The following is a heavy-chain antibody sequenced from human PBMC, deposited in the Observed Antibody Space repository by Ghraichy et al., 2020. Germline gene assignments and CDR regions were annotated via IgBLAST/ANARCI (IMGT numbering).Heavy chain of an antibody. J-gene: IGHJ6*02. V-gene: IGHV3-23*01. Sequence: GSLRLSCAASGFTFSYYGMTWVRQAPGKGLEWVATISSSGGSTYYADSVKGRFTISRDKSKNTLFLQMNSLRAEDTAVYYCAKHMTEFYYYAMDVWGQGTTVTVSS. CDR2: ISSSGGST. D-gene: IGHD2-21*01. CDR1: GFTFSYYG. CDR3: AKHMTEFYYYAMDV.